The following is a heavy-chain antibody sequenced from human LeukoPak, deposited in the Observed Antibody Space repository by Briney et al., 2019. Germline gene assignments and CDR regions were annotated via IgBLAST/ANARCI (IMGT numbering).Heavy chain of an antibody. CDR2: IRYDGSNK. D-gene: IGHD3-9*01. CDR1: GFTLSSYA. J-gene: IGHJ5*02. V-gene: IGHV3-30*02. Sequence: GGSLRLSCVASGFTLSSYAMSWVRQAPGKGLEWVAFIRYDGSNKYYADSVKGRFTISRDNSKNTLYLQMNSLRAEDTAVYYCAKAVRITIHLGDWFDPWGQGTLVTVSS. CDR3: AKAVRITIHLGDWFDP.